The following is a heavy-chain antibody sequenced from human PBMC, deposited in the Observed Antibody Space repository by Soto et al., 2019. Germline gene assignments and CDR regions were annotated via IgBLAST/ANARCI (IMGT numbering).Heavy chain of an antibody. CDR3: AGSSGWLDYY. CDR2: IKQDGSET. Sequence: EVQLVESGGGLVQPGGSLGLSCAASGFTFSSFWMSWVRQAPGKGLEWVANIKQDGSETRYVDSVKGRFTISRDNAKNSLYLQIDSLRAEDTAVYYCAGSSGWLDYYWGQGILVTVSS. D-gene: IGHD3-22*01. V-gene: IGHV3-7*04. J-gene: IGHJ4*02. CDR1: GFTFSSFW.